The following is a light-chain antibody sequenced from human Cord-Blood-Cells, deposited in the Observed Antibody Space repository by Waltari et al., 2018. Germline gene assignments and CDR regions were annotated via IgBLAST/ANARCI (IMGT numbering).Light chain of an antibody. J-gene: IGLJ1*01. CDR3: QSADSSGTYPYV. CDR2: KDS. Sequence: SYELTQPPSVSVSPGQTARITCSGDALPKQYAYWYQQKPGQAPVLVIYKDSERPSGMPERFSRSSSGTTGTLTISGVQAEDEADYYDQSADSSGTYPYVFGTGTKVTVL. CDR1: ALPKQY. V-gene: IGLV3-25*03.